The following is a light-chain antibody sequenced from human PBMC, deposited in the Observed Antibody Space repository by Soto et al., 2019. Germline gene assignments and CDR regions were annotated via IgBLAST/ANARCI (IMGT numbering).Light chain of an antibody. V-gene: IGKV1-39*01. CDR2: ETS. Sequence: DIQMTQSPSSLSASPGDRVTISCRASQSLGRRLTWYQQKPGEAPKLLIYETSNLQNGVPARFSGSGSETDFTLTISSLQPEDFATYYCQQSFGPPYTFGQGTKLE. CDR1: QSLGRR. J-gene: IGKJ2*01. CDR3: QQSFGPPYT.